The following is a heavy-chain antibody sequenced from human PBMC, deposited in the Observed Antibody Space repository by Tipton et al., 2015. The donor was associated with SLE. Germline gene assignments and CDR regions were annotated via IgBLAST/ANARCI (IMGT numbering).Heavy chain of an antibody. V-gene: IGHV4-39*01. CDR1: GGSISSSSYY. CDR2: IYYSGST. CDR3: ARGPDTAMVPDY. D-gene: IGHD5-18*01. Sequence: TLSLTCTVSGGSISSSSYYWGWIRQPPGKGLEWIGSIYYSGSTYYNPSLKSRVTISVDTSKNQFSLKLSSVTAADTAVYYCARGPDTAMVPDYWGQGTLVTVSS. J-gene: IGHJ4*02.